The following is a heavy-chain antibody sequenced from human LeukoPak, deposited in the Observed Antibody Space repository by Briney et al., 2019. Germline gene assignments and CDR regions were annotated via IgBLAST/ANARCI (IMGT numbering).Heavy chain of an antibody. CDR3: AGNGILTGYYLFDY. CDR2: IKQDGSEK. CDR1: GFTFSSYW. Sequence: PGGSLRLSCAASGFTFSSYWMSWVRQAPGKGLEWVANIKQDGSEKYYVDSVKGRFTISRDNAKNSLYLQMNSLRAEDTAVYYCAGNGILTGYYLFDYWGQGTLVTVSS. D-gene: IGHD3-9*01. V-gene: IGHV3-7*01. J-gene: IGHJ4*02.